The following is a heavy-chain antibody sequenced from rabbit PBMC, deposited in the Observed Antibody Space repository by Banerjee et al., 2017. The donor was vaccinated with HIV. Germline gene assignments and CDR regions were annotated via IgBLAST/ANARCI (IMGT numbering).Heavy chain of an antibody. CDR1: GFSFSSYYW. CDR2: IDADGSGGT. D-gene: IGHD8-1*01. J-gene: IGHJ4*01. CDR3: ARDDHDSNYWGFYFNL. Sequence: QEQLKESGGDLVKPGASLTLTCKASGFSFSSYYWICWVRQAPGKGLEWIACIDADGSGGTYYASWARGRFTISKTSSTTVTLQMTSLTAADTATYFCARDDHDSNYWGFYFNLWGPGTLVTVS. V-gene: IGHV1S45*01.